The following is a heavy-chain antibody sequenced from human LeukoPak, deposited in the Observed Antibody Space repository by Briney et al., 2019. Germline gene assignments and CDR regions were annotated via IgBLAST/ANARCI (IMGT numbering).Heavy chain of an antibody. CDR3: VRGDRRDF. Sequence: PGGSLRLSCAASRFTFNSETMNWVRQAPGKGLEWLLSISSSSGSKYYADAVRGRFIISRDNAKSSLFLQMNSLRVEDTAVYYCVRGDRRDFWGQGTLVTVSS. CDR1: RFTFNSET. CDR2: ISSSSGSK. V-gene: IGHV3-21*01. J-gene: IGHJ4*02. D-gene: IGHD2-21*02.